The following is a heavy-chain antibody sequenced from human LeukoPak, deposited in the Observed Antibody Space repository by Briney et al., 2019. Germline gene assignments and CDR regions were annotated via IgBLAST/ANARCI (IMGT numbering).Heavy chain of an antibody. D-gene: IGHD6-13*01. CDR2: TYYRSKWYN. CDR3: AREGYSSSWWTGFDY. Sequence: SQTLSLTCAISGDSVSSNSAAWNWIRQSPSRGLEWLGRTYYRSKWYNEYAVSMKSRITNTPHSSNNQSSLKLNSVPPEDTTVYYCAREGYSSSWWTGFDYWGQGTLVTVSS. J-gene: IGHJ4*02. CDR1: GDSVSSNSAA. V-gene: IGHV6-1*01.